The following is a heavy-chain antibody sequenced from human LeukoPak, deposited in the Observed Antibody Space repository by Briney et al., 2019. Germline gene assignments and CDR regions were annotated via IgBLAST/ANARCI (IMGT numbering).Heavy chain of an antibody. CDR2: ISNPGSASAI. V-gene: IGHV3-11*01. Sequence: GGSLRLSCAASGFTFSDYFMSWIRQAPGKGLEWVSYISNPGSASAIYYADSVKGRFTISRDNAKNSLCLQMNNLRAEDTAVYYCARMRRGGDSRYSDYWGQGTLVTVSS. CDR3: ARMRRGGDSRYSDY. D-gene: IGHD2-21*02. CDR1: GFTFSDYF. J-gene: IGHJ4*02.